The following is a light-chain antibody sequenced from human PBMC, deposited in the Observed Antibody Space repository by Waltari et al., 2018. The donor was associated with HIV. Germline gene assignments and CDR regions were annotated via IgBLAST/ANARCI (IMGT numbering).Light chain of an antibody. V-gene: IGLV2-8*01. Sequence: QSALTQPPSASGSPGQSVTISCPGTNRDVGGYNYVSWYQQHPGKAPKLMIYEVSKRPSGVPDRFSGSKSGNTASLTVSGLQAEDEAEYYCSSYTGSNNLVVFGGGTKLTVL. CDR3: SSYTGSNNLVV. J-gene: IGLJ3*02. CDR1: NRDVGGYNY. CDR2: EVS.